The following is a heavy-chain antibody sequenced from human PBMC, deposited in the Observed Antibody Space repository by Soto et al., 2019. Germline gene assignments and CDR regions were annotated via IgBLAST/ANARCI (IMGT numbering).Heavy chain of an antibody. J-gene: IGHJ4*02. V-gene: IGHV3-7*01. Sequence: EVQLVDSGGGLVQPGGSLRVSCAASGFTFSSHWMTWVRQAPGKGLEWVANINQDGSEKYYVDSVKGRFTISRDNAKNSLYLQMNRLRAEDTAVYYCARPRYGDYVLDYWGQGTLVTVSS. CDR3: ARPRYGDYVLDY. D-gene: IGHD4-17*01. CDR2: INQDGSEK. CDR1: GFTFSSHW.